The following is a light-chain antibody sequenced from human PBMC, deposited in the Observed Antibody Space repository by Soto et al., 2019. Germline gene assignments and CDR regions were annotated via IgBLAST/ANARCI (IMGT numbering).Light chain of an antibody. J-gene: IGKJ1*01. CDR3: QQSYTTPRT. CDR1: QSISTY. V-gene: IGKV1-39*01. CDR2: GAS. Sequence: DIQMTQSPSSLSAFVGDRVTITCRASQSISTYLNWYQQKPGKAPNLLIYGASSLQSGVPSRFSVSGSGTDFTLTISSLQPEDFATYYCQQSYTTPRTFGQGTNVDIK.